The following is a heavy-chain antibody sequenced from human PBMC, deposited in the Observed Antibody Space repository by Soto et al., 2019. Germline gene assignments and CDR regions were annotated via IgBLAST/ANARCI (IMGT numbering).Heavy chain of an antibody. CDR1: GFTFSSYG. V-gene: IGHV3-30*18. J-gene: IGHJ4*02. CDR2: ISYDGSNK. Sequence: QVQLVESGGGVVQPGRSLRLSCAASGFTFSSYGMHWVRQAPGKGLEWVAVISYDGSNKYYADSVKGRFTISRDNSKNTLYLQMNSLRAEDTTVYYCAKDKNYYDSSGYYGVDYWGQGTLVTVSS. D-gene: IGHD3-22*01. CDR3: AKDKNYYDSSGYYGVDY.